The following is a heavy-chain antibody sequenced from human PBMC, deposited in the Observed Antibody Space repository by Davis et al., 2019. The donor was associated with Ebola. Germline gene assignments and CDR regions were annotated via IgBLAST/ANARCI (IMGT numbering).Heavy chain of an antibody. CDR2: IYYSGST. CDR3: ARHTSRFDP. V-gene: IGHV4-30-4*01. Sequence: LRLSCTVSGGSISSGAYYWSWIRQHPGKGLEWIGYIYYSGSTNYNPSLKSRVTISVDTSKNQFSLKLSSVTAADTAVYYCARHTSRFDPWGQGTLVTVSS. CDR1: GGSISSGAYY. D-gene: IGHD3-16*01. J-gene: IGHJ5*02.